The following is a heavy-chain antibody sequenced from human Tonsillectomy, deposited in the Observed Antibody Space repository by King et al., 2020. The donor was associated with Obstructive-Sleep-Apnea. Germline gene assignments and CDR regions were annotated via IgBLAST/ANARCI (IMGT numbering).Heavy chain of an antibody. J-gene: IGHJ2*01. CDR3: ARLLWFGELSGYFDL. D-gene: IGHD3-10*01. CDR1: GGSISSYY. CDR2: IYDSGST. Sequence: VQLQESGPGLVKPSETLSLTCTVSGGSISSYYWSWIRQPPGKGLEWIGYIYDSGSTNYNPSLKSRVTISVDTSKNQCSLRLSSVTAADTAVYYCARLLWFGELSGYFDLWGRGTLVTVSS. V-gene: IGHV4-59*01.